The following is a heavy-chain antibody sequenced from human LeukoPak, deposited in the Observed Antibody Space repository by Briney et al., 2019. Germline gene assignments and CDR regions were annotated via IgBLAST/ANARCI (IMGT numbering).Heavy chain of an antibody. CDR3: AKVILAVDIVATPELGIDY. Sequence: GGSLRLSCAASGFTFSSYGMPWVRQAPGKGLEWVAVISYDGSNKYYADSVKGRFTISRDNSKNTLYLQMNSLRAEDTAVYYCAKVILAVDIVATPELGIDYWGQGTLVTVSS. J-gene: IGHJ4*02. CDR2: ISYDGSNK. V-gene: IGHV3-30*18. D-gene: IGHD5-12*01. CDR1: GFTFSSYG.